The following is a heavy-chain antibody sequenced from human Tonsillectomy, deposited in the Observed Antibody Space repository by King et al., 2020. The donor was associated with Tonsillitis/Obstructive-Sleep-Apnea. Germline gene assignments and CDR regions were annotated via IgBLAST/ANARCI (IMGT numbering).Heavy chain of an antibody. CDR2: TRNKANGYTT. Sequence: VQLVESGGGLVQPGGSLRLSCAASGFTFSDHYMEWVRQAPGKGLEWVGRTRNKANGYTTEYAASVNGRVTISRDDSKNSLYLQMISLQIADTAVYYCTMGPNNWYNDYYPMDVWGQGTTVTVSS. V-gene: IGHV3-72*01. D-gene: IGHD1/OR15-1a*01. CDR3: TMGPNNWYNDYYPMDV. J-gene: IGHJ6*02. CDR1: GFTFSDHY.